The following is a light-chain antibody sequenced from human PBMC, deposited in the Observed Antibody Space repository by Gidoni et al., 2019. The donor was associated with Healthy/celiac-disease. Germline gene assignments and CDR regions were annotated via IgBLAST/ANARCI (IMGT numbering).Light chain of an antibody. V-gene: IGKV1-9*01. Sequence: DIQLTQSPSLLSASVGDRVTITCWASQGISSYLAWYQQKPGKAPKLLIYAASTLQSGVPSRFSGSGSGTEFTLTISSLQPEDLATYYCQQHNSYPNTFGGGTKVEIK. CDR2: AAS. J-gene: IGKJ4*02. CDR1: QGISSY. CDR3: QQHNSYPNT.